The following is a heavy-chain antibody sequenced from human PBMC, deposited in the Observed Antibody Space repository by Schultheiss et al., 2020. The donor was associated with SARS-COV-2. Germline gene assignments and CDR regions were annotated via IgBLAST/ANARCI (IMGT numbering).Heavy chain of an antibody. CDR1: GFTFSSYG. D-gene: IGHD5-18*01. CDR3: ATVLPGYSYGPHDY. Sequence: GGSLRLSCAASGFTFSSYGMHWVRQAPGKGLEWVAVIWYDGSNKYYADSVKGRFTISRDNAKNSLYLQMNSLRAEDTAVYFCATVLPGYSYGPHDYWGQGTLVTVSS. CDR2: IWYDGSNK. V-gene: IGHV3-33*03. J-gene: IGHJ4*02.